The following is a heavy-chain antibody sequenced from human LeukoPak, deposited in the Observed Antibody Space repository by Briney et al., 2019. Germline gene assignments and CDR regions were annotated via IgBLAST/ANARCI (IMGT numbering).Heavy chain of an antibody. D-gene: IGHD2-15*01. CDR3: ARGRKLLANSGYGMDV. CDR2: INPNSGGT. CDR1: GYTFTGYY. J-gene: IGHJ6*04. Sequence: ASVKVSCKASGYTFTGYYMHWVRQAPGQGLEWMGWINPNSGGTNYAQKFQGWVTMTRDTSISTAYMELSRLRSDDTAVYYCARGRKLLANSGYGMDVWGKGTTVTVSS. V-gene: IGHV1-2*04.